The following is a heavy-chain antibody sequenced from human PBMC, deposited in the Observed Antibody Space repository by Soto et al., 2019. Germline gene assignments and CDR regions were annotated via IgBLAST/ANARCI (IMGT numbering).Heavy chain of an antibody. D-gene: IGHD6-13*01. V-gene: IGHV1-2*02. CDR3: ARGVAAAPFDP. J-gene: IGHJ5*02. CDR2: INPNSGCT. CDR1: GYTFTGYY. Sequence: ASVKVSFKASGYTFTGYYMHWLRQAPGQGLEWMGWINPNSGCTNYAQKFQGRVTMTRDTSISTAYMELSRLRSDDTAVYYCARGVAAAPFDPWGQGTLVTVSS.